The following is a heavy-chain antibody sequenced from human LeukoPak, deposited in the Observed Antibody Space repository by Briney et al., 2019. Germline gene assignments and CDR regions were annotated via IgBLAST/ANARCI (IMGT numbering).Heavy chain of an antibody. Sequence: PSGTLSLTCAVSGGSITSSNWWSWVRQPPGKGLEWIGEIYYTGDTNYNPSLKSRVTISVDKSNNQFSLNLSSVTAADTAVYYCAKSNAWDWFDPWGQGTLVTVSS. J-gene: IGHJ5*02. CDR1: GGSITSSNW. V-gene: IGHV4-4*02. CDR2: IYYTGDT. CDR3: AKSNAWDWFDP. D-gene: IGHD4-11*01.